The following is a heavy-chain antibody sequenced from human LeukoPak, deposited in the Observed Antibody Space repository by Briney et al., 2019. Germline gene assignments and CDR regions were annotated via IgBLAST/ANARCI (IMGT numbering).Heavy chain of an antibody. CDR1: GGSISSYY. J-gene: IGHJ4*02. V-gene: IGHV4-59*04. D-gene: IGHD6-13*01. CDR2: IYYSGST. Sequence: SETLSLTCTVSGGSISSYYWSWIRQPPGKGLEWIGYIYYSGSTYYNPSLKSRVTISVDTSKNQFSLKLSSVTAADTAVYYCARTSSSWTFDYWGQGTLVTVSS. CDR3: ARTSSSWTFDY.